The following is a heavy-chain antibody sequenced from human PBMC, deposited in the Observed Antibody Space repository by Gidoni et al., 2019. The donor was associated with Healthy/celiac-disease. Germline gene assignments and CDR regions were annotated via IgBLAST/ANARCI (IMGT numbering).Heavy chain of an antibody. CDR1: GFTFSSYS. J-gene: IGHJ4*02. D-gene: IGHD6-13*01. Sequence: EVQLVESGGGLVQPGGSLRLSCAASGFTFSSYSMNWVRQAPGKGLEWVSYICSSSSTISYPDSVKGRFTISRDNAKNSLYLQMKSLRAEDTAVYYCARRLGSSWYRGGFDYWGQGTLVTVSS. CDR3: ARRLGSSWYRGGFDY. CDR2: ICSSSSTI. V-gene: IGHV3-48*01.